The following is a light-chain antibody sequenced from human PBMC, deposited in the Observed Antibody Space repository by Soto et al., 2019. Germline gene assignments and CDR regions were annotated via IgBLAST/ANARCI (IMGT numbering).Light chain of an antibody. CDR3: QQYGSSPRA. CDR2: GAS. Sequence: IVLYQSPGTLSLTPGERDTLSCRASQSVSSSYLAWYQQKPGQAPRLLIYGASSRATGIPDRFSGSGSGTDFTLTISRLEPEDFAVYYCQQYGSSPRAFGQGTKVDIK. CDR1: QSVSSSY. V-gene: IGKV3-20*01. J-gene: IGKJ1*01.